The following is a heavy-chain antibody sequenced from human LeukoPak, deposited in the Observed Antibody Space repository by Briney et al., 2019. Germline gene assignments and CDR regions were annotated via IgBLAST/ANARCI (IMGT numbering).Heavy chain of an antibody. V-gene: IGHV3-53*01. J-gene: IGHJ4*02. CDR2: ISGSGGST. CDR1: GFTVSSNY. D-gene: IGHD3-10*01. Sequence: GGSLRLSCAASGFTVSSNYMSWVRQAPGKGLEWVSAISGSGGSTYYADSVKGRFTVSRDNSKDTLYLQMNSLRAEDTAVYYCARYDGGSGPFDYWGQGTLVTVSS. CDR3: ARYDGGSGPFDY.